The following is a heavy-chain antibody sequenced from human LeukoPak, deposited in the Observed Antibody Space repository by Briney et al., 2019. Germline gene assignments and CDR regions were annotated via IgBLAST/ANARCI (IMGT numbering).Heavy chain of an antibody. CDR3: AKYGVDRSSTSCYPLYYMDV. D-gene: IGHD2-2*01. Sequence: GGSLRLSCAASGFTFDSYAMTWVRQAPGKGLEWVSSISGGGGITNYADSVKGRFTISRDNSKYTLFLQMNSLRAEDTAVYYCAKYGVDRSSTSCYPLYYMDVWGKGTTVTVSS. CDR2: ISGGGGIT. J-gene: IGHJ6*03. V-gene: IGHV3-23*01. CDR1: GFTFDSYA.